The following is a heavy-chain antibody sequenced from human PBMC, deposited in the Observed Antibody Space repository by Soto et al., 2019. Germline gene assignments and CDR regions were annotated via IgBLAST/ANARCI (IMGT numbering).Heavy chain of an antibody. J-gene: IGHJ4*02. CDR1: GYTFTSYA. Sequence: QVQLVQSGAEVKKPGASVKVSCKASGYTFTSYAISWVRQAPGQGLEWMGWIRAYNGNTNYAQKLQGRVTMTTDTPTTTSYMSLRRRRSDATAVYYWARSVTPAGYWGQGTLVTVSS. CDR3: ARSVTPAGY. CDR2: IRAYNGNT. V-gene: IGHV1-18*01.